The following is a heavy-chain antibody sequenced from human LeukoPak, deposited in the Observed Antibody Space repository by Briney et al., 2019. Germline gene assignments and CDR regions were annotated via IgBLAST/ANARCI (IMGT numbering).Heavy chain of an antibody. V-gene: IGHV3-23*01. CDR3: AKGGQDFDFWRFDR. Sequence: GGSLRLSCEDSGFSFSVYAMSWVRQAPGKGLEWVSSISGNSDRTYYANSVKGRFTISRENFRNTVHLKMSSLGAEDTALYYCAKGGQDFDFWRFDRWGQGNLVIVSS. D-gene: IGHD3-3*01. J-gene: IGHJ5*02. CDR1: GFSFSVYA. CDR2: ISGNSDRT.